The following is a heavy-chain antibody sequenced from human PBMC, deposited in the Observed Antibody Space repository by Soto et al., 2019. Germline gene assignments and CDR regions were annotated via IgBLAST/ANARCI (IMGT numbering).Heavy chain of an antibody. CDR2: IWYDGSNK. J-gene: IGHJ6*02. D-gene: IGHD5-12*01. CDR1: GFTFSSYG. V-gene: IGHV3-33*01. CDR3: ARDVVATIYYYYGMDV. Sequence: GGSLRLSCAASGFTFSSYGMHWVRQAPGKGLEWVAVIWYDGSNKYYADSVKGRFTISRDNSKNTLYLQMNSLRAEDTAVYYCARDVVATIYYYYGMDVWGQGTTVTVSS.